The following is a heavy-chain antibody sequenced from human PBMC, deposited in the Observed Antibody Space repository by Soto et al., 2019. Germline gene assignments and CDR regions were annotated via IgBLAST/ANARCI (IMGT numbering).Heavy chain of an antibody. J-gene: IGHJ4*02. CDR1: GGSISSSNW. CDR3: ARACLNGICYTQGLDL. D-gene: IGHD2-8*01. CDR2: IHHSGIS. V-gene: IGHV4-4*02. Sequence: QVQLQESGPGLVKPSGTLSLTCGVSGGSISSSNWWSWVRQPPGKGLEWIGGIHHSGISKYNPSLQSRLTISLDKSKIHFYLQLPSVTAADTAVYYCARACLNGICYTQGLDLWGQGTLVLVSS.